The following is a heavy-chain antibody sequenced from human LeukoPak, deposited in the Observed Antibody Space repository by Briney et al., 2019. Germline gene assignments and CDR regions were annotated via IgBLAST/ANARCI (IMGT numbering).Heavy chain of an antibody. CDR3: ARAAHYYDSSGYNPSGWAFGI. Sequence: VASVKVSCKASGGTFSSYAISWVRQGPRQGLEWMGGIIPIFGTANYAQKFQGRVTITADESTSTAYMELSSLRSEDTAVYYCARAAHYYDSSGYNPSGWAFGIWGQGTMVTVSS. CDR2: IIPIFGTA. V-gene: IGHV1-69*01. CDR1: GGTFSSYA. J-gene: IGHJ3*02. D-gene: IGHD3-22*01.